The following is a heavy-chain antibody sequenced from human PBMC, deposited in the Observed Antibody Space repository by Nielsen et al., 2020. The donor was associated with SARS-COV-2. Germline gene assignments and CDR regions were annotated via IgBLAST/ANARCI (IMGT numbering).Heavy chain of an antibody. CDR3: AKHRGSPLLDFDY. Sequence: GESLKISCAASEFTFSNYAMSWVRQAPGKGLEWVSAISGSGGSTYYADSVKGRFTISRDNSKNTLYLQMSSLRAEDTAVYYCAKHRGSPLLDFDYWGQGTLVTVSS. V-gene: IGHV3-23*01. CDR1: EFTFSNYA. D-gene: IGHD3-10*01. CDR2: ISGSGGST. J-gene: IGHJ4*02.